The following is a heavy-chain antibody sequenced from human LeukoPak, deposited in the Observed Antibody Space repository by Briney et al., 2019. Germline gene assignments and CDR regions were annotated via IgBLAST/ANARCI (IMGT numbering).Heavy chain of an antibody. CDR3: ARAFHCSTTSCYTRGLDY. CDR1: GGSINSGSYY. V-gene: IGHV4-61*02. Sequence: SETLSLTCTVSGGSINSGSYYWSWIRQPAGKGLEWIGRIYTSGSTNYQPSLKGRVTISVDTSKNQFSLKLTSVTAADTAVYYCARAFHCSTTSCYTRGLDYWGQGTLVTVSS. D-gene: IGHD2-2*02. CDR2: IYTSGST. J-gene: IGHJ4*02.